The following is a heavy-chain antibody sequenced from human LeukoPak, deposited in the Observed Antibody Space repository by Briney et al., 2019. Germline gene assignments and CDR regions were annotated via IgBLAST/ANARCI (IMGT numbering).Heavy chain of an antibody. CDR2: ISGFNT. V-gene: IGHV3-23*01. CDR1: GFAFSNYA. CDR3: AKDVCTSPRCLLYFDY. J-gene: IGHJ4*02. D-gene: IGHD2-8*01. Sequence: GGSLRLSCTTSGFAFSNYAMNWVRQAPGKGPEWVSGISGFNTYYADSVKGRFTIFRGNSKNVLYLQMDRLRAEDTAVYSCAKDVCTSPRCLLYFDYWGQGTLVTVSS.